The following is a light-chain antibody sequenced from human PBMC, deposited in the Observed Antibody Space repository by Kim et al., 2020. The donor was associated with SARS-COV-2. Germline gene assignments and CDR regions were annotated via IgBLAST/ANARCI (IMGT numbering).Light chain of an antibody. CDR3: QQFGSSPNT. CDR2: GAS. J-gene: IGKJ2*01. CDR1: QAISNTF. Sequence: LSPGERATLSCKASQAISNTFLTWYQQKPGQAPRLLIYGASSRASGIPDRFSGSGSGTDFTLTISRLEPEDFAVYHCQQFGSSPNTFGQGTKLEI. V-gene: IGKV3-20*01.